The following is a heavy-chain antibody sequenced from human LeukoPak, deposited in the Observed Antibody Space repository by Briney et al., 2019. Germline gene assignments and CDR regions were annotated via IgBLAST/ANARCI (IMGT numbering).Heavy chain of an antibody. D-gene: IGHD3-22*01. CDR1: GFTFSSYS. J-gene: IGHJ4*02. V-gene: IGHV3-48*01. CDR3: ARGGRYYDSSPLGY. Sequence: GGSLRLSCAASGFTFSSYSMNWVRQAPGKGLEWVSYISSSSSTIYYADSVKGRFTISRDNAKNSLYLQMNSLRAEDTAVYYCARGGRYYDSSPLGYWGQGTLVTVSS. CDR2: ISSSSSTI.